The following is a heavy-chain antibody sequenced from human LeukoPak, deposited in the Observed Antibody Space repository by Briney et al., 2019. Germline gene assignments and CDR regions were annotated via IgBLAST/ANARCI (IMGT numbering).Heavy chain of an antibody. CDR2: INRSGST. D-gene: IGHD5-24*01. V-gene: IGHV4-34*01. CDR3: ARKRRDGYNYYYYYYMDV. CDR1: GGSFSDYY. J-gene: IGHJ6*03. Sequence: SETLSLTCAVYGGSFSDYYWSWIRQPPGKGLEWIGEINRSGSTNYNPSLKSRVTISVDTSKNQFSLELSSVTAADTAVYYCARKRRDGYNYYYYYYMDVWGKGTTVTISS.